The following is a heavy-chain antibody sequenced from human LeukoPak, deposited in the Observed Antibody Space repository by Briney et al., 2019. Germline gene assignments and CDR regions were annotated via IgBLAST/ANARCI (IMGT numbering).Heavy chain of an antibody. CDR2: INHGGST. CDR3: ARVPNCSSTSCYGYDAFDI. Sequence: PSETLSLTCAVYGGSFSIYYWSRIRQPPGKGLEWIGEINHGGSTNYNPSLKSRVTISVDTSKNQFSLKLSSVTAADTAVYYCARVPNCSSTSCYGYDAFDIWGQGTMVTVSS. CDR1: GGSFSIYY. D-gene: IGHD2-2*01. V-gene: IGHV4-34*01. J-gene: IGHJ3*02.